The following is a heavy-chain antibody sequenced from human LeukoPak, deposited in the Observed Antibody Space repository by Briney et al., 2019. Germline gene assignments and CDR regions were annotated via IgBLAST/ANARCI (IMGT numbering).Heavy chain of an antibody. CDR1: GFTFNSYA. CDR2: LYAGGST. D-gene: IGHD6-25*01. J-gene: IGHJ4*02. CDR3: IRDPGGLDY. V-gene: IGHV3-53*01. Sequence: GGSLRLSCAASGFTFNSYAVHWVRQAPGKGLEWVSVLYAGGSTYYADSVKGRFTVSRDNSKNTLYLQMSSLRVEDTAVYYCIRDPGGLDYRGQGTLVTVSS.